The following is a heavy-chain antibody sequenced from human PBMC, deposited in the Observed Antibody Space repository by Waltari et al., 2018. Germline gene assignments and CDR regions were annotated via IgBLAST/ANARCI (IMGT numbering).Heavy chain of an antibody. CDR3: ARDDDTRFGGDIPVY. CDR1: GGSISSYY. Sequence: QVQLQESGPGLVKPSETLSLTCTVSGGSISSYYWRWIRQPAGKGLEWIGRIYTSGSTNYNPSLKSRVTMSVDTSKNQFSLKLSSVTAADTAVYYCARDDDTRFGGDIPVYWGQGTLVTVSS. J-gene: IGHJ4*02. D-gene: IGHD3-16*02. CDR2: IYTSGST. V-gene: IGHV4-4*07.